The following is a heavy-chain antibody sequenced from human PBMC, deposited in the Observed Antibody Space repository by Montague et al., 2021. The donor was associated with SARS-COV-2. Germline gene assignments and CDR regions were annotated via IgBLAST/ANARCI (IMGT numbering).Heavy chain of an antibody. CDR2: IYDSGTT. CDR3: ARGMIRGVTTPFDY. J-gene: IGHJ4*02. CDR1: SGSIISSGYC. V-gene: IGHV4-39*02. Sequence: SETLSLTCSVSSGSIISSGYCWGWIRQPPGKELEWIVNIYDSGTTYYNPSLQSRGTISVDTSKNHLSLRLSSVTAADTAVYLCARGMIRGVTTPFDYWGQGSQVTVSS. D-gene: IGHD3-10*01.